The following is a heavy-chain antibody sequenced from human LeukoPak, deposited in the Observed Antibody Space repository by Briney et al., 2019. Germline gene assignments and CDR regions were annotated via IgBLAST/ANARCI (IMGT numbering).Heavy chain of an antibody. V-gene: IGHV3-21*04. Sequence: GGSLRLSCEGSGFTFNIYSIDWVRQAPGKGPEWVSCISSSSTYTSYADSVKGRFTISRDNAKNSLYLQMNSLRAEDTALYYCAKDMRSGPLSYLYGSGSYTTWGQGTLVTVSS. D-gene: IGHD3-10*01. CDR3: AKDMRSGPLSYLYGSGSYTT. J-gene: IGHJ5*02. CDR1: GFTFNIYS. CDR2: ISSSSTYT.